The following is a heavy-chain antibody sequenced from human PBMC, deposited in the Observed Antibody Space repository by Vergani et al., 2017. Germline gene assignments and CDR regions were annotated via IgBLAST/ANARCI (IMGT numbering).Heavy chain of an antibody. V-gene: IGHV4-4*07. Sequence: QVQLQESGPGLVKPSETLSLTCTVSGGSISSYYWSWIRQPAGKGLEWIGRIYTSGSTNYNPSLKSRVTISVDTSKNQFSLKLSSVTAADTAVYYCARGRYQLYYYYYYMDVWGKGTTVTVSS. CDR1: GGSISSYY. CDR3: ARGRYQLYYYYYYMDV. J-gene: IGHJ6*03. CDR2: IYTSGST. D-gene: IGHD2-2*01.